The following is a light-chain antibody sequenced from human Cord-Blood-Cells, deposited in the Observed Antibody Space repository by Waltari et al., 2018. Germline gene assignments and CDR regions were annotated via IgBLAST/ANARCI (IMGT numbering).Light chain of an antibody. Sequence: IQITQTPSSLPASLGARDPIPCRASQSISSYLNWYQQKPGKAPKLLIYAASSLQSGVPSRFSGSGSGTDFTLTISSLQPEDFATYYCQQSYSTPLYTFGQGTKLEIK. V-gene: IGKV1-39*01. J-gene: IGKJ2*01. CDR3: QQSYSTPLYT. CDR1: QSISSY. CDR2: AAS.